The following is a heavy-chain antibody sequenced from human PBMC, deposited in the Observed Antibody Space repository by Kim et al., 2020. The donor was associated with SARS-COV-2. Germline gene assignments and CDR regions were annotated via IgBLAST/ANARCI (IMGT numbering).Heavy chain of an antibody. CDR3: VREALGYGYTYLDN. CDR2: IDTAGKT. V-gene: IGHV3-13*04. CDR1: GFTFSSYD. D-gene: IGHD3-16*02. J-gene: IGHJ4*02. Sequence: GGSLRLSCAASGFTFSSYDIHWVRQVTGKGLEWVSAIDTAGKTYYPGSVKGRFTTSRENAKNSLYLQMNSLRAGDTAVYYCVREALGYGYTYLDNWGQGTLVTVSS.